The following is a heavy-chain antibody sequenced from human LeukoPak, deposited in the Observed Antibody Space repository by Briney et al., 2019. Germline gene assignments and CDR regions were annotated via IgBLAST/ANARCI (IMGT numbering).Heavy chain of an antibody. CDR3: ARGYCTNGVCTPYYFDY. D-gene: IGHD2-8*01. Sequence: ASVKVSCKASGYTFTGYYMHWVRQAPGQGLEWMGWINPNSGGTNYAQKFQGRVTMTRDTSISTAYMELSRLRSDDTAVYYCARGYCTNGVCTPYYFDYWGQGTLVTVSS. CDR2: INPNSGGT. V-gene: IGHV1-2*02. J-gene: IGHJ4*02. CDR1: GYTFTGYY.